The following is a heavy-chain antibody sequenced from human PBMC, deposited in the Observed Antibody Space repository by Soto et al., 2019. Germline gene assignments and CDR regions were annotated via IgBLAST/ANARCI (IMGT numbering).Heavy chain of an antibody. CDR1: GVTISSYN. CDR2: IIPVFGTP. J-gene: IGHJ4*02. V-gene: IGHV1-69*12. D-gene: IGHD1-20*01. CDR3: AMAPGRIGRYWYPGH. Sequence: QVQLVQSAAEVKRPGSSVKVSCRASGVTISSYNIIWVRHAPGQGLEWMGGIIPVFGTPEYAQEFQGRVTITADESANTVYLDLNTLKSEDTAVYYCAMAPGRIGRYWYPGHWGQGTLFTVSS.